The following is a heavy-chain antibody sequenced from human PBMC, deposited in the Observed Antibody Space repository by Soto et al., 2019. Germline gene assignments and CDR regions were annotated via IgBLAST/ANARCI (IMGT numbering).Heavy chain of an antibody. V-gene: IGHV1-18*01. J-gene: IGHJ6*02. CDR3: ARDLGIRGVTLYYYYYGMDV. CDR1: GYTFTSYG. Sequence: GASVKVSCKASGYTFTSYGISWVRQAPGQGLEWMGWISAYNGNTNYAQKLQGRVTMTTDTSTSTAYMELRSLRSDDTAVYYCARDLGIRGVTLYYYYYGMDVRAQRTTVTVSS. CDR2: ISAYNGNT. D-gene: IGHD3-10*01.